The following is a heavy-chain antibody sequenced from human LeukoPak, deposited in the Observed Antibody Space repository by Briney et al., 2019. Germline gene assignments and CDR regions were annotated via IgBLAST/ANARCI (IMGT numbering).Heavy chain of an antibody. CDR1: GFTFSSYA. Sequence: PGRSLRLSCAASGFTFSSYAMHWVRQAPGKGLEWVAVISYDGSNKYYADSVKGRFTISRDNSKNTLYLQMNSLRAEDTAVYYCARVRSDLLAFDIWGQGTMVTVSS. V-gene: IGHV3-30*04. J-gene: IGHJ3*02. CDR2: ISYDGSNK. D-gene: IGHD3/OR15-3a*01. CDR3: ARVRSDLLAFDI.